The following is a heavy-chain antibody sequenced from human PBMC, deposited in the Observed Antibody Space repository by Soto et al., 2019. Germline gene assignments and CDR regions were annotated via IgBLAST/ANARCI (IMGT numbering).Heavy chain of an antibody. V-gene: IGHV5-51*01. J-gene: IGHJ6*02. D-gene: IGHD1-26*01. CDR2: IHPGNSDN. CDR3: ARHGTSAPEDTLDV. CDR1: GYSFTNYW. Sequence: EVQLVQSGAEVKEPGESLKISCKVSGYSFTNYWIGWVRQMPGKGLEWVGIIHPGNSDNRYSPSFQGHVTISADKSSSTAYLQWSSLKASATAMYYCARHGTSAPEDTLDVWGQGTTVIVSS.